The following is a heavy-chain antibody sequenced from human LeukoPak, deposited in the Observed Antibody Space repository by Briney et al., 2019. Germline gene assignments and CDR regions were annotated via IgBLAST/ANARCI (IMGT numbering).Heavy chain of an antibody. V-gene: IGHV4-39*01. Sequence: SETLSLTCTVSGGSISSSSYYWGWIRQPPGKGLEWIGNIYYSGTTYYNPSLKSRVTISVDTSKNQFSVELSSVTAADTAVYYCARFEGNDWFDPWGQGTLVTVSS. CDR3: ARFEGNDWFDP. CDR2: IYYSGTT. CDR1: GGSISSSSYY. D-gene: IGHD3-9*01. J-gene: IGHJ5*02.